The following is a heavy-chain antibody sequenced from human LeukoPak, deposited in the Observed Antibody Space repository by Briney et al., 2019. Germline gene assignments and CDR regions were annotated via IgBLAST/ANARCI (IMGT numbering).Heavy chain of an antibody. V-gene: IGHV3-23*01. D-gene: IGHD2-2*01. CDR2: ISGSGGST. J-gene: IGHJ6*03. CDR1: GFTFSSYA. Sequence: GGSLRLSCAASGFTFSSYAMSWVRQAPGKGLEWVSAISGSGGSTYYADSVKGRFTISRDNSKNTLYPQMNSLRAEDTAVYYCAKDLGYCSSTSCTRGYYMDVWGKGTTVTVSS. CDR3: AKDLGYCSSTSCTRGYYMDV.